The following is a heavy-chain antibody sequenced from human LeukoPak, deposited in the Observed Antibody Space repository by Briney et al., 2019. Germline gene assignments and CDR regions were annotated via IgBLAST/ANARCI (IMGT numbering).Heavy chain of an antibody. V-gene: IGHV1-3*01. CDR1: GYIFTNYA. J-gene: IGHJ6*02. Sequence: ASVKISCKAPGYIFTNYAVQWVRQAPGQSLEWLGWINPGNGDTRYSQKFQGRVTMSIDTSATTAYMELDSLTAEDTAIYYCSRDRWHCVVNCDSVYYYSLDVWGQGTTVTVSS. CDR3: SRDRWHCVVNCDSVYYYSLDV. D-gene: IGHD4/OR15-4a*01. CDR2: INPGNGDT.